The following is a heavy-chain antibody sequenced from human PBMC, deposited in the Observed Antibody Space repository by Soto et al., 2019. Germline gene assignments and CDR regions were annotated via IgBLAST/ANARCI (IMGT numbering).Heavy chain of an antibody. V-gene: IGHV3-48*03. CDR3: ARDEGSAWYFDY. CDR2: IGSSGSTI. J-gene: IGHJ4*02. CDR1: GFTFSRYE. D-gene: IGHD6-19*01. Sequence: QPGGSLRLSCAASGFTFSRYEMNWVRQAPGKGLEWVSYIGSSGSTIYYADSVKGRFTISRDNAKNSLYLQMNSLRAEDTAVYFCARDEGSAWYFDYWGQGTLVTVSS.